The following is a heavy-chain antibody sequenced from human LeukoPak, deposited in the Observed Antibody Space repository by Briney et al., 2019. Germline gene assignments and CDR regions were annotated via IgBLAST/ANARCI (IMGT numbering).Heavy chain of an antibody. Sequence: SQTLSLTCTVSGGSISSGSYYWSWIRQPPGKGLEWIGSIYHSGSTYYNPSLKSRVTISVDTSKNQFSLKLSSVTAADTAVYYCARQGYCSGGSCYTLDYWGQGTLVTVSS. D-gene: IGHD2-15*01. J-gene: IGHJ4*02. CDR3: ARQGYCSGGSCYTLDY. V-gene: IGHV4-39*01. CDR2: IYHSGST. CDR1: GGSISSGSYY.